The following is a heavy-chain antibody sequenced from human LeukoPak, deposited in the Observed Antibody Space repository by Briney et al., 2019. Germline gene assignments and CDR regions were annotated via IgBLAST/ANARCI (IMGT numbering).Heavy chain of an antibody. V-gene: IGHV3-66*01. Sequence: QAGGSLRLSCAASGFTVSSRFMNWVRQAPGKGLEWVSVISSGGSTYYADSVKCRFTISRDNSKNTLYLQMNSLRVEDTAVYYCATYRREYYYGMDVWGQGTTVTVSS. CDR1: GFTVSSRF. CDR3: ATYRREYYYGMDV. CDR2: ISSGGST. D-gene: IGHD1-26*01. J-gene: IGHJ6*02.